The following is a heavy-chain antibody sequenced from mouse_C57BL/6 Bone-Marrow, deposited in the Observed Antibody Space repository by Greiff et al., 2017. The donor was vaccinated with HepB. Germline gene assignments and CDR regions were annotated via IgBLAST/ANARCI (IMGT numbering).Heavy chain of an antibody. CDR2: IYPYNGVS. CDR1: GYSFTGYY. Sequence: VQLQQSGPELVKPGASVKISCKASGYSFTGYYMHWVKQSHGNILDWIGYIYPYNGVSSYNQKFKGKATLTVDKSSSPAYMELRSLTSEDSAVYYCARLYDGYFYWYFDVWGTGTTVTVSS. J-gene: IGHJ1*03. D-gene: IGHD2-3*01. CDR3: ARLYDGYFYWYFDV. V-gene: IGHV1-31*01.